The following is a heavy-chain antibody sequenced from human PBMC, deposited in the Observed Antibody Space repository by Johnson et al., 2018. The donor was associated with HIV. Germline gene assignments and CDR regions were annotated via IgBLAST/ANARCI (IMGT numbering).Heavy chain of an antibody. D-gene: IGHD3/OR15-3a*01. CDR2: IWYDGSNK. V-gene: IGHV3-33*06. J-gene: IGHJ3*02. CDR1: GFTFSSYG. CDR3: AKGFFGLEDAFDI. Sequence: QVQLVESGGGVVQPGRSLRLSCAASGFTFSSYGMHWVRQAPGKGLEWVAVIWYDGSNKYYADSVKGRFTISRDNSKNTLYLQMNRLRAEDTAVYYCAKGFFGLEDAFDIWGQGTMVTVSS.